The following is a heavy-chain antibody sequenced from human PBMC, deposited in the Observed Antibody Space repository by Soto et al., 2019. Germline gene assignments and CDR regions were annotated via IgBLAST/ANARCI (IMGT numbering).Heavy chain of an antibody. CDR3: AKSLIYDFWSGYHIAAFDY. D-gene: IGHD3-3*01. CDR1: GFTFSSYA. CDR2: ISGSGGST. J-gene: IGHJ4*02. V-gene: IGHV3-23*01. Sequence: GGSLRLSCAASGFTFSSYAMSWVRQAPGKGLEWVSAISGSGGSTYYADSVKGRFTISRDNSKNTLYLQMNSLRAEDTAVYYCAKSLIYDFWSGYHIAAFDYWGQGTLVTVSS.